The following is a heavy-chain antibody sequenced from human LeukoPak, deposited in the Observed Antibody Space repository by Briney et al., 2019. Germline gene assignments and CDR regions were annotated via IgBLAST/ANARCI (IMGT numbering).Heavy chain of an antibody. D-gene: IGHD2-15*01. CDR1: GGSISSSNW. CDR2: IYHSGST. CDR3: ARESRVVAASDAFDI. J-gene: IGHJ3*02. V-gene: IGHV4-4*02. Sequence: SGTLSLTCAVSGGSISSSNWWSWVRQPPGKGLEWIGEIYHSGSTNYNPSLKSRVTISVDKSKNQFSLKLSSVTAADTAVYYCARESRVVAASDAFDIWGQGTMVTVSS.